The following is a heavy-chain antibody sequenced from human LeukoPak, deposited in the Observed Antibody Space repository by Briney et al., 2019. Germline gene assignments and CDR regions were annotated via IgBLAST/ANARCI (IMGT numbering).Heavy chain of an antibody. CDR1: GGSFSGYY. CDR3: ARAWYFDL. J-gene: IGHJ2*01. V-gene: IGHV4-34*01. CDR2: INHSGST. Sequence: SETLSLTCAVYGGSFSGYYWSWIRQPPGKGLEWIGEINHSGSTNYNPSLKSRVTISVDTSKDQFSLKLSSVTAADTAVYYCARAWYFDLWGCGTLVTVSS.